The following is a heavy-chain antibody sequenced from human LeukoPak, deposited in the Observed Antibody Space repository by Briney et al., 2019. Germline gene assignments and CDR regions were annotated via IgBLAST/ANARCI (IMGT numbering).Heavy chain of an antibody. CDR3: GRGGPPFAFDS. J-gene: IGHJ4*02. CDR2: INADGTMT. V-gene: IGHV3-74*01. CDR1: GFTFSGYY. Sequence: GGSLRLSCAASGFTFSGYYMHWARQAPGKGLVWVSHINADGTMTGYADSAKGRFTISRDNAKNTLYLQMNSLRIDDTAVYYCGRGGPPFAFDSCGQGTLVTVSS. D-gene: IGHD2-15*01.